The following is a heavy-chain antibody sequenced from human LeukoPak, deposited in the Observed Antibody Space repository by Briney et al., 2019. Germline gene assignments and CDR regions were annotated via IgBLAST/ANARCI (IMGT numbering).Heavy chain of an antibody. D-gene: IGHD3-3*01. CDR2: INPNGGGT. V-gene: IGHV1-2*02. CDR1: GYTFTGYY. Sequence: GASVKVSCKASGYTFTGYYMHWVRQAPGQGLEWMGWINPNGGGTNYAQKFQGRVTMTRDTSISTAYMELSRLRSDDTAVYYCASAKGRFLKIDPWGQGTLVTVSS. CDR3: ASAKGRFLKIDP. J-gene: IGHJ5*02.